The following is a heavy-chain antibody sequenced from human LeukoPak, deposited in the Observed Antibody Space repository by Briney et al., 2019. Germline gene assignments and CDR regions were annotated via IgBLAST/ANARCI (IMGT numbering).Heavy chain of an antibody. CDR1: GFTFSSSA. Sequence: GGSLRLSCAASGFTFSSSAMSWVRQVPGKGLEWVSGISASGGSTNYADSVRGRFTISRDNSKNTLYVQMNSLRDEDTALYYCARGDYGDYQDAFDIWGQGTMVTVSS. D-gene: IGHD4-17*01. V-gene: IGHV3-23*01. CDR2: ISASGGST. J-gene: IGHJ3*02. CDR3: ARGDYGDYQDAFDI.